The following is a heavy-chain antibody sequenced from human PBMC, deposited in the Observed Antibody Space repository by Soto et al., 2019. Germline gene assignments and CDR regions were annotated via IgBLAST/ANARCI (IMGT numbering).Heavy chain of an antibody. CDR2: IYPGDSDT. CDR3: ARFSPSLEMTTNDY. D-gene: IGHD4-4*01. CDR1: GYSFTSYW. J-gene: IGHJ4*02. V-gene: IGHV5-51*01. Sequence: GESLKISCKGSGYSFTSYWIGWVRQMPGKGLEWMGIIYPGDSDTKYSPSLQGQVTISADTSISTAYLQWTSLKASDTAMYYCARFSPSLEMTTNDYWGQGTLVTVSS.